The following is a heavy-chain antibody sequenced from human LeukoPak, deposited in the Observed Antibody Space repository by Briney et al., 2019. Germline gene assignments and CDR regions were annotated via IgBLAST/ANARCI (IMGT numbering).Heavy chain of an antibody. Sequence: PGGSLRLSCAASGFTVSSYEMNWVRQAPGKGLEWVSYISSSGSTIYYADSVKGRFTISRDNAKNSLYLQMNSLRAEDTAVYYCARGGSYSNIYWGQGTLVTVSS. CDR1: GFTVSSYE. J-gene: IGHJ4*02. D-gene: IGHD1-26*01. CDR3: ARGGSYSNIY. V-gene: IGHV3-48*03. CDR2: ISSSGSTI.